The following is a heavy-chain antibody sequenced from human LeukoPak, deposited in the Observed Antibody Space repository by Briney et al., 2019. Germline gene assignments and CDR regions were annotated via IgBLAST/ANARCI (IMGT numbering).Heavy chain of an antibody. CDR3: ASRTSGSFFDY. J-gene: IGHJ4*02. D-gene: IGHD1-26*01. Sequence: GGSLRLSCAASGFTFSTYAMHWVRQAPGKGLEYVSGISSNGDTTSYANSVKGRFTISRDNSKNTLDLQMGSLRAEDVAVYYCASRTSGSFFDYWGQGTLVTVSS. CDR2: ISSNGDTT. V-gene: IGHV3-64*01. CDR1: GFTFSTYA.